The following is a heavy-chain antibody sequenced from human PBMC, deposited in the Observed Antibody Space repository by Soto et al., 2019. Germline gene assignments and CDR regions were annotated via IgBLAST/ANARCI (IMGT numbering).Heavy chain of an antibody. CDR1: GGSISSSSYY. D-gene: IGHD6-19*01. J-gene: IGHJ3*02. Sequence: SETLSLTCTVSGGSISSSSYYWGWIRQPPGKGLEWIGSIYYSGSTYYNPSLKSRVTISVDTSKNQFSLKLSSVTAADTAVYYCARGQWLVFRAFDIWGQGTMVTVSS. V-gene: IGHV4-39*01. CDR2: IYYSGST. CDR3: ARGQWLVFRAFDI.